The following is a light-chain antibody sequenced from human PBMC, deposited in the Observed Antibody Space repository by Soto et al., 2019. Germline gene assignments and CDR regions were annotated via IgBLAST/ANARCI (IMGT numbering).Light chain of an antibody. V-gene: IGKV1-39*01. CDR3: QQSYSTPIT. Sequence: DIQMNQSPSSLSSSLRKKITKTFPASQSISSYLNWYQQKPGKAPKLLIYAASSLQSGVPSRFSGSGSGTDFTLTISSLQPEDFATYYCQQSYSTPITFGQGTRLEIK. CDR2: AAS. J-gene: IGKJ5*01. CDR1: QSISSY.